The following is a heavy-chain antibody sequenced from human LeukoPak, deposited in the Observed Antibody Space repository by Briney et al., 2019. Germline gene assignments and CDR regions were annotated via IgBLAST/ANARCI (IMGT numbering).Heavy chain of an antibody. Sequence: GGSLRLSCAASGFTFSSYGMHWVRQAPGKGLEWVAFIRYDGSSKYYADSVKGRFTISRDNSKNTLYLQMNSLRAEDTAVYYCAKGLREQLVKGRDYYYYMDVWGKGTTVTVSS. CDR2: IRYDGSSK. CDR3: AKGLREQLVKGRDYYYYMDV. CDR1: GFTFSSYG. V-gene: IGHV3-30*02. D-gene: IGHD6-13*01. J-gene: IGHJ6*03.